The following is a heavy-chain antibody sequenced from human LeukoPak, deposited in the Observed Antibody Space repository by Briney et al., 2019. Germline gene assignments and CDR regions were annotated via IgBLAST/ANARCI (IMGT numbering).Heavy chain of an antibody. V-gene: IGHV4-39*01. D-gene: IGHD1-14*01. Sequence: SSETLSLTCTVSGGSISSSSYYWGWIRQPPGKGLEWIGSIYYSGSTYYNPSLKSRVTISVDTSKNQFPLKLSSVTAADTAVYYCARLGTFVAYFDYWGQGTLVTVSS. J-gene: IGHJ4*02. CDR1: GGSISSSSYY. CDR3: ARLGTFVAYFDY. CDR2: IYYSGST.